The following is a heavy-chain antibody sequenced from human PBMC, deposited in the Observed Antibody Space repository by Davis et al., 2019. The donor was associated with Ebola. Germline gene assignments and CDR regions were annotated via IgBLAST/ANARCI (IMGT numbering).Heavy chain of an antibody. CDR2: MNPNSGNT. CDR3: ARAPTWSQINYYGFDD. D-gene: IGHD3-22*01. CDR1: AYTFTSYD. Sequence: ASVKVSCKASAYTFTSYDINWVRQATGQGLEWMGWMNPNSGNTGYAQKFQGRVTMTRNTSINTAYPEVSSLRSEDTAVYYCARAPTWSQINYYGFDDWGQGTLVTVSS. V-gene: IGHV1-8*01. J-gene: IGHJ4*02.